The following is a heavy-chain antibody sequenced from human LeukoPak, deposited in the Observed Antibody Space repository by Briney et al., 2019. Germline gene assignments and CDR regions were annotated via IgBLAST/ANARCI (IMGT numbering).Heavy chain of an antibody. J-gene: IGHJ6*02. Sequence: AVKVSCKASGYTFTGYYMHWVRQAPGQWLEWMGWINANIGGTNYAQKFQGRVTMTRDTSISTAYMELRRLRSDDTAVYYCARDFRITAAGTGYYYGMDVWGQGTTVTVSS. CDR3: ARDFRITAAGTGYYYGMDV. D-gene: IGHD6-13*01. V-gene: IGHV1-2*02. CDR2: INANIGGT. CDR1: GYTFTGYY.